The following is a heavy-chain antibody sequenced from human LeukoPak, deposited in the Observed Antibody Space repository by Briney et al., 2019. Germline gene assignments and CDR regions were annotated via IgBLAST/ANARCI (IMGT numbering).Heavy chain of an antibody. CDR2: IYYSGDT. D-gene: IGHD2-2*01. V-gene: IGHV4-59*08. CDR3: ARLGIGVVPSAMLGDYYFDY. Sequence: PSETLSLTCTVSGDSISPYYWGWIRQPPGKGLEWIGYIYYSGDTTYNPSLKSRVTMSVDTSKNQFSLKLTSVTAADTAVYYCARLGIGVVPSAMLGDYYFDYWGQGTLVTVSS. J-gene: IGHJ4*02. CDR1: GDSISPYY.